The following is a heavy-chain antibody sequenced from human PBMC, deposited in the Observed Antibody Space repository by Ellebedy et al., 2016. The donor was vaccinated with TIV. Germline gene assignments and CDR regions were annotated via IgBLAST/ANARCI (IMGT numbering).Heavy chain of an antibody. V-gene: IGHV4-34*01. D-gene: IGHD1-26*01. CDR2: IDQSEGT. CDR3: ASGFSYSWEVLWT. J-gene: IGHJ5*02. CDR1: GGSFSNHH. Sequence: MPSETLSLTCAVYGGSFSNHHWSWIRQPPGKGLEWIGEIDQSEGTSYNPSLKSRVTISLDTSKTQFSLKLRSVTAADTAVYYCASGFSYSWEVLWTWGQGTLVTVSS.